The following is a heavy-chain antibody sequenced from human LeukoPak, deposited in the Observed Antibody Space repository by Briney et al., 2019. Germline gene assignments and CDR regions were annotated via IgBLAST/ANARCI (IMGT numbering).Heavy chain of an antibody. V-gene: IGHV4-34*01. Sequence: SETLSLTCAVYGGSFSGYYWSWIRQPPGKGLEWIGEINHSGSTNYNPSLKSRVTISVDTSKNQFSLKLSSVTAADTAVYYCARSRRGWFDPWGQGTLVTVSP. CDR2: INHSGST. J-gene: IGHJ5*02. CDR1: GGSFSGYY. CDR3: ARSRRGWFDP.